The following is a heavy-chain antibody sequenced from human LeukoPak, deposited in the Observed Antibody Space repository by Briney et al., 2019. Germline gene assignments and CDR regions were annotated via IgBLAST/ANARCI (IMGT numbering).Heavy chain of an antibody. Sequence: PGGSLRLSCAASGFTFSSYAMHWVRQAPGKGLEGGAIISYDGKNKYYAESVKGRFTISRDKSKNTLYRQMNSLRVENTVVYYCARGGSGSYLDSSGQRTLVTVSS. CDR1: GFTFSSYA. J-gene: IGHJ4*02. CDR3: ARGGSGSYLDS. D-gene: IGHD6-19*01. V-gene: IGHV3-30*04. CDR2: ISYDGKNK.